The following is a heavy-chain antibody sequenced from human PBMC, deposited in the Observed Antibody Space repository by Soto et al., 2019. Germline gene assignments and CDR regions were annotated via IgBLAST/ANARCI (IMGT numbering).Heavy chain of an antibody. Sequence: ASVKVSCKASGYTFTSYDINWVRQATGQGLEWMGWMSPNSGNTGYAQKFQGRVTMTRNTSISTAYMELSSLRSEDTAVYYCARDWVYYDILTGYYNPRAFDIWGQGTMVTVSS. CDR1: GYTFTSYD. V-gene: IGHV1-8*01. CDR3: ARDWVYYDILTGYYNPRAFDI. J-gene: IGHJ3*02. CDR2: MSPNSGNT. D-gene: IGHD3-9*01.